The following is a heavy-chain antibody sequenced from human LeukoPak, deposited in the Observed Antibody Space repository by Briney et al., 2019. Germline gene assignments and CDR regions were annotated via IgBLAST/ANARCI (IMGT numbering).Heavy chain of an antibody. Sequence: GESLKISCKGSGYNLTGYWISWVRQMPGKGLEWMGRIDPSDSYTNYSPSFQGHVTISADKSISTAYLQCSSLKASDTAMYYCARLVGGTVDYWGQGTLVTVSS. CDR3: ARLVGGTVDY. CDR1: GYNLTGYW. D-gene: IGHD1-26*01. J-gene: IGHJ4*02. CDR2: IDPSDSYT. V-gene: IGHV5-10-1*01.